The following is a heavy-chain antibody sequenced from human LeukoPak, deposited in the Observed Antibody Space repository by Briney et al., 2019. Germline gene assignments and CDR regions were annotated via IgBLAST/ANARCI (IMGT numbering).Heavy chain of an antibody. CDR3: AELGITMIGGV. J-gene: IGHJ6*04. D-gene: IGHD3-10*02. CDR2: TNQDGGEK. CDR1: GFRFRIFW. Sequence: TGGSLRLSCAASGFRFRIFWMSWVRQSPGKGLEWVANTNQDGGEKYYVDSVKGRFTISRDNAKNSLYLQMNSLRAEDTAVYYCAELGITMIGGVWGKGTTVTISS. V-gene: IGHV3-7*01.